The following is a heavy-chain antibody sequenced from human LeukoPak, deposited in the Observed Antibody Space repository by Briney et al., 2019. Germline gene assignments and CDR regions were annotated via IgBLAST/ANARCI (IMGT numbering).Heavy chain of an antibody. Sequence: GGSLRLSCAASGFTVSSYVMHWVRQAPGKGLEWVASKSHDGSNAYFADSVRGRFSISSDNSKNTLCVQMNSLRVEDTAVYYCARGRDGYNRHSDYWGQGTLVTVSS. J-gene: IGHJ4*02. D-gene: IGHD5-24*01. CDR1: GFTVSSYV. V-gene: IGHV3-30*04. CDR2: KSHDGSNA. CDR3: ARGRDGYNRHSDY.